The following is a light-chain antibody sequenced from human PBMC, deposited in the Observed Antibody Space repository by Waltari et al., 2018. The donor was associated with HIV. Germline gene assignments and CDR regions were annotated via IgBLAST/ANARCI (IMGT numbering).Light chain of an antibody. Sequence: DIQMTQSPSSLSASVGGRVTITCRASQSISTYLNWFQQRPGKAPNLLIYTASSLQSGVPSRFSGSGSGTDFTLTISSLQPEDFATYYCQQSYSTPVTFGPGTNVAIK. CDR3: QQSYSTPVT. CDR1: QSISTY. V-gene: IGKV1-39*01. J-gene: IGKJ3*01. CDR2: TAS.